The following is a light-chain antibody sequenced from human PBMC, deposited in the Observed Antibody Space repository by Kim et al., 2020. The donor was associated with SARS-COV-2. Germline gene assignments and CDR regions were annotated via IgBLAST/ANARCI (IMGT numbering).Light chain of an antibody. Sequence: ATGKTASLTCGGDNIEGKAVHWYQKKSGQAPVVVIYYDIERPSGIPERFSGSNSGNTATLTINTVEAGDEADYYCQVWDRTSDHWVLGGGTKLTVL. CDR3: QVWDRTSDHWV. CDR1: NIEGKA. J-gene: IGLJ3*02. V-gene: IGLV3-21*04. CDR2: YDI.